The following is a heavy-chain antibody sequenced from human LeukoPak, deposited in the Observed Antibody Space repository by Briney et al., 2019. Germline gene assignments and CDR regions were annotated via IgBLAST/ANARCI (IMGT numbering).Heavy chain of an antibody. Sequence: PGGSLRLSCAASGFTFNNYWMHWVRQVPGKGLVWVSRINADGTRTNYVDSAKGRFTISRDNARDTLFLQMSSLGAEDSAVYYCARGNFYSGSGSSPLDYWGQGTLVTVSS. J-gene: IGHJ4*02. CDR3: ARGNFYSGSGSSPLDY. CDR2: INADGTRT. CDR1: GFTFNNYW. D-gene: IGHD3-10*01. V-gene: IGHV3-74*01.